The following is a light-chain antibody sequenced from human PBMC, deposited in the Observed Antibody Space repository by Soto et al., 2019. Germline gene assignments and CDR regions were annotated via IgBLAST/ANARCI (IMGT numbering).Light chain of an antibody. Sequence: DIQMTQSPSTLSASVGDRVTITCRASQSVNSWLAWYQQKPGKPPKLLSYRSSALESGVPSRFSGSGSVTEFTHTISSLQPDDFANYYCHQYKSYPWTVGQGTKVEI. J-gene: IGKJ1*01. CDR3: HQYKSYPWT. CDR1: QSVNSW. V-gene: IGKV1-5*03. CDR2: RSS.